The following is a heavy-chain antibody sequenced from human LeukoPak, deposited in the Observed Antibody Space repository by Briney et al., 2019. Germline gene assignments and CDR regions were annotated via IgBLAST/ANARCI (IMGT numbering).Heavy chain of an antibody. V-gene: IGHV3-30*03. Sequence: GGSLRLSCAASGFTFSNYGMHWVRQAPGKGLEWVAVISYDGGNKYYADSVKGRFTISRDNSKNTLYLQMNSLKIEDTAVYYCTTDLLAAVGLVSFFDFWGQGALVTVSS. J-gene: IGHJ4*02. D-gene: IGHD6-13*01. CDR1: GFTFSNYG. CDR3: TTDLLAAVGLVSFFDF. CDR2: ISYDGGNK.